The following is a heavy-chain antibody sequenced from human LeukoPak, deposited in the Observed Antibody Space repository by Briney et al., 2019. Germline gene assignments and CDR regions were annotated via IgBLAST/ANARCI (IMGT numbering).Heavy chain of an antibody. V-gene: IGHV4-39*01. CDR1: GFTFSSYW. D-gene: IGHD5-18*01. CDR3: ASQNWDTAMVIP. Sequence: GSLRLSCAASGFTFSSYWMNWCRQAPGKGLEGIGSIYYSGSTYYNPSLKSRVTISVDTSKNQFSLKLSSVTAADTAVYYCASQNWDTAMVIPWGQGTLVTVSS. J-gene: IGHJ5*02. CDR2: IYYSGST.